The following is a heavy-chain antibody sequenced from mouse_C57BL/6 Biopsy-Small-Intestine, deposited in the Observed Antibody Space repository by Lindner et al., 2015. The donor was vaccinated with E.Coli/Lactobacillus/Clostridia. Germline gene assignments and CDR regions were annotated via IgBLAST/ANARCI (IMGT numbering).Heavy chain of an antibody. V-gene: IGHV1-81*01. Sequence: VQLQESGAELARPGASVKLSCKASGFTFTSYGIIWVRQRTGQGLEWIGEAYPRSGNTYYNEKFTGKATLTSDKSSSTAYMQLSSLTSEDSAVYFCAREDYYFGTSYAWFVYWGQGTLVTVSA. CDR1: GFTFTSYG. CDR2: AYPRSGNT. CDR3: AREDYYFGTSYAWFVY. J-gene: IGHJ3*01. D-gene: IGHD1-1*01.